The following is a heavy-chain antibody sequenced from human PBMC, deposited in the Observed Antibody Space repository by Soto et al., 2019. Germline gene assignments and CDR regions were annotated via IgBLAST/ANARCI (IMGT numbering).Heavy chain of an antibody. D-gene: IGHD2-15*01. J-gene: IGHJ4*02. V-gene: IGHV3-33*01. CDR1: GFTFSSYG. CDR3: ARDGYCSGGSCYSVPVFDY. Sequence: QVQLVESGGGVVQPGRSLRLSCAASGFTFSSYGMHWVRQAPGKGLEWVAVIWYDGSNKYYADSVKCRFTISRDNSKNTLYLQRNSLRAEDTAVYYCARDGYCSGGSCYSVPVFDYWGQGTLVTVSS. CDR2: IWYDGSNK.